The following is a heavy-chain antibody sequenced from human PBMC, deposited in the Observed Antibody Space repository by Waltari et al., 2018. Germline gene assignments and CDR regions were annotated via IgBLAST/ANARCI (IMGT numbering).Heavy chain of an antibody. CDR2: IIPISGTA. CDR3: ATFGGNSNWFDP. D-gene: IGHD1-7*01. J-gene: IGHJ5*02. Sequence: QVQLVQSGAEVKNPGSSLKVFCNTSGGAFSTYAISWVRQAPGQGLEWMGIIPISGTADYSQKFQDRITITADESTSTAYMELSGLKSDDTAVYYCATFGGNSNWFDPWGQGTLVTVSS. V-gene: IGHV1-69*01. CDR1: GGAFSTYA.